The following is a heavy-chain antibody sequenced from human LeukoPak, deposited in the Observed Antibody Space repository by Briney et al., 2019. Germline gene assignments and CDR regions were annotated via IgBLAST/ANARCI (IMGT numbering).Heavy chain of an antibody. V-gene: IGHV3-30*02. CDR1: GFTFSSYG. CDR2: IRYDGSNK. Sequence: GGSLRLSCAASGFTFSSYGMHWVRQAPGKGLEWVAFIRYDGSNKYYADSVKGRFTISRDNSKNTLYLQMNSLRAEDTAVYYCAKWGQGVTYAFDYWGQATLVAVSS. D-gene: IGHD2-21*02. J-gene: IGHJ4*02. CDR3: AKWGQGVTYAFDY.